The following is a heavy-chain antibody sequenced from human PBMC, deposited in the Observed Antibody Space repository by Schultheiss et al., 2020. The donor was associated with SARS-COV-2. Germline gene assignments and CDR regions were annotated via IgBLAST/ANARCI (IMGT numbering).Heavy chain of an antibody. Sequence: GGSLRLSCAVSGFTFSSYWMHWVRQAPGKGLEWVSYISVSGGTIYYADSVKGRFTISRDNAKNSLYLQMNSLRAEDTAVYYCARGPYSGSYYGDYWGQGTLVTVSS. CDR3: ARGPYSGSYYGDY. V-gene: IGHV3-48*04. CDR2: ISVSGGTI. D-gene: IGHD1-26*01. J-gene: IGHJ4*02. CDR1: GFTFSSYW.